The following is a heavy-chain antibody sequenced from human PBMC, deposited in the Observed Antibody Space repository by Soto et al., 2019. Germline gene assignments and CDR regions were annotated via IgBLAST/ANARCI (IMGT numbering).Heavy chain of an antibody. CDR3: ARDSSFDDSSGYLDY. J-gene: IGHJ4*02. Sequence: EGSLRLSCAASGFTFSRYWMSWVRQAPGKGLEWVANIKQDGSEKYYVDSVKGRFTISRDNAKNSLYLQMNSLTAEDTAVYYCARDSSFDDSSGYLDYWGQGTLVTVSS. D-gene: IGHD3-22*01. CDR2: IKQDGSEK. V-gene: IGHV3-7*01. CDR1: GFTFSRYW.